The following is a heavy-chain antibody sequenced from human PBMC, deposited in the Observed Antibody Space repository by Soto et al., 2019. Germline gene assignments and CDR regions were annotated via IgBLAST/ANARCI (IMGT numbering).Heavy chain of an antibody. V-gene: IGHV3-9*01. J-gene: IGHJ4*02. CDR2: ISWNSGNI. CDR1: GFTFSSYA. CDR3: AKMVTWDSSGYYQGGFDC. Sequence: PGGSLRLSCAASGFTFSSYAMHWVRQAPGKGLEWVSGISWNSGNIIYADSVKGRFTISRDNAKNSLYLQMNSLRLEDTALYYCAKMVTWDSSGYYQGGFDCWGQGTLGTVS. D-gene: IGHD3-22*01.